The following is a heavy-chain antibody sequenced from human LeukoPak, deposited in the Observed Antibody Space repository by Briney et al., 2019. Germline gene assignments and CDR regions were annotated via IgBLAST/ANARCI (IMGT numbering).Heavy chain of an antibody. CDR2: IRSKAYGGTT. V-gene: IGHV3-49*04. D-gene: IGHD3-9*01. J-gene: IGHJ6*03. Sequence: GGSLRLSCTASGFTFGDYAMTWVRQAPGKGLEWVGFIRSKAYGGTTEYAASVKGRFTISRDDSKSIAYLQMNSLKTEDTAVYYCTRIAQLRYFDWLALSGGYYYYYYMDVWGKGTTVTISS. CDR1: GFTFGDYA. CDR3: TRIAQLRYFDWLALSGGYYYYYYMDV.